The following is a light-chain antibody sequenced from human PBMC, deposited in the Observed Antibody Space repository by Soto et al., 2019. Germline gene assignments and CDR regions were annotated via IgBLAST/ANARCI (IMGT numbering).Light chain of an antibody. J-gene: IGKJ2*01. CDR3: QQYNTYLYT. CDR2: KAS. CDR1: QSISSW. Sequence: DIQMTQSPSTLSASVGDRVTITCRASQSISSWLAWYQQKPGKAPKLLIYKASTLESGVPSNFSGSGSGTEFTLTISSLQPDDFATYYCQQYNTYLYTFGQGTKVDIK. V-gene: IGKV1-5*03.